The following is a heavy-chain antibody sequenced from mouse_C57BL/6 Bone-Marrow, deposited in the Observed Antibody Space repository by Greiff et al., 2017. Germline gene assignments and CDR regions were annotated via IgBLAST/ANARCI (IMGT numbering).Heavy chain of an antibody. J-gene: IGHJ1*03. Sequence: QVQLQQPGAELVRPGSSVKLSCKASGYTFTSYWMDWVKQRPGQGLEWIGNIYPSDSETHYNQKFKDKATLPVDKSSSTAYMQLSSLTSEDSAVYYCARRVYWYFDGWGTGTTVTVSS. CDR3: ARRVYWYFDG. CDR2: IYPSDSET. V-gene: IGHV1-61*01. CDR1: GYTFTSYW.